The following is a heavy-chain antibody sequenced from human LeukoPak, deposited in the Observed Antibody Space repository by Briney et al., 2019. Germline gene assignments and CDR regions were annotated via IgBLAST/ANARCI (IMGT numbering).Heavy chain of an antibody. J-gene: IGHJ4*02. V-gene: IGHV4-30-4*07. CDR1: GGSISSGGYS. D-gene: IGHD3-10*01. CDR2: IYYSGST. Sequence: SQTLSLTCAVSGGSISSGGYSWSWIRQPPGKGLEWIGYIYYSGSTNYNPSLKSRVTISVDTSKNQFSLKLSSVTAADTAVYYCAGLRFAADYFDYWGQGTLVTVSS. CDR3: AGLRFAADYFDY.